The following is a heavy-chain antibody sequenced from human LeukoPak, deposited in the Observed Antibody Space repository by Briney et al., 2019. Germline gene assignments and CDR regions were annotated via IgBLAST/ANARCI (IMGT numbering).Heavy chain of an antibody. CDR3: ARDDPKYDFWSGYYPKFYDY. CDR2: IKQDGSEK. J-gene: IGHJ4*02. CDR1: GFTFSSYW. V-gene: IGHV3-7*01. D-gene: IGHD3-3*01. Sequence: QSGGSLRLSCAASGFTFSSYWMSWVRQAPGKGLEWMANIKQDGSEKYYVDSVKGRFTISRDNAKNSLYLQMNSLRAEDTAVYYCARDDPKYDFWSGYYPKFYDYWGQGTLVTVSS.